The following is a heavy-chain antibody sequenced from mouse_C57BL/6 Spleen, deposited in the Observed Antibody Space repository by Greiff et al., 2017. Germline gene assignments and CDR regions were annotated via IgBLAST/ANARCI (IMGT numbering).Heavy chain of an antibody. Sequence: VQLKESGGGLVKPGGSLKLSCAASGFTFSDYGMHWVRQAPEKGLEWVAYISSGSSTIYSADTVKGRFTISRDNAKNTLFLQMTSLRSEDTAMDYCARNDYYGSDFDYWGQGTTLTVSS. CDR1: GFTFSDYG. CDR2: ISSGSSTI. V-gene: IGHV5-17*01. CDR3: ARNDYYGSDFDY. J-gene: IGHJ2*01. D-gene: IGHD1-1*01.